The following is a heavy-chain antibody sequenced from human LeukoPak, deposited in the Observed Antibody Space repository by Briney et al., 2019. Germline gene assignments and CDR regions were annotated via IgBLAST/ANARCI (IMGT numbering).Heavy chain of an antibody. CDR3: ARDSRGYYYDSSGYRGDY. V-gene: IGHV3-11*04. Sequence: GGSLRLSCAASGFTFSDYYMSWIRQAPGKGLEWVSYISSSGSTIYYADSVKGRFTISRDNAKNSLYLQMNSLRAEDTAVYYCARDSRGYYYDSSGYRGDYWGQGTLVTVSS. D-gene: IGHD3-22*01. J-gene: IGHJ4*02. CDR1: GFTFSDYY. CDR2: ISSSGSTI.